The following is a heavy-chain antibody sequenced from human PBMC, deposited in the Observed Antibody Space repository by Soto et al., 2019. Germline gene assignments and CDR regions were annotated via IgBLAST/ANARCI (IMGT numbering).Heavy chain of an antibody. D-gene: IGHD6-19*01. CDR2: VYYTGST. CDR1: GGSISGSY. CDR3: ARSVAVPGAHIDY. Sequence: SETLSLTCSVSGGSISGSYWSWIRQSPGKGPEWLGYVYYTGSTNYSPSLRSRVSISVDTSKNEFSLRLSPVTAADTAVYFCARSVAVPGAHIDYWGQGTQVTVSS. V-gene: IGHV4-59*01. J-gene: IGHJ4*02.